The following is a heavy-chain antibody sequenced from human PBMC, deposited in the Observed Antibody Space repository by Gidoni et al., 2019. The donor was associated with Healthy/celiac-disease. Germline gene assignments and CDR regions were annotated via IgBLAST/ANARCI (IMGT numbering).Heavy chain of an antibody. CDR3: ARLAQLRLGELSLHDY. Sequence: EVQLVESGGGLVQPGGSLRLSLSASGFSFSRYEMNWGRQAPGKGLEWFSYSSSSGSTVYYADSVKGRFTISRDNAKNSLYLQMNILRSEDTAVYYCARLAQLRLGELSLHDYWGQGTLVTVSS. J-gene: IGHJ4*02. D-gene: IGHD3-16*02. CDR1: GFSFSRYE. V-gene: IGHV3-48*03. CDR2: SSSSGSTV.